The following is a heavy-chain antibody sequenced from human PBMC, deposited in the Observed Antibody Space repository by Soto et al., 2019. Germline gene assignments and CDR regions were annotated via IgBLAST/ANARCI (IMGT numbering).Heavy chain of an antibody. D-gene: IGHD3-22*01. Sequence: QVQLVESGGGVVQPGKSLRLYYAASRFTFSRYAMHWVRQAPGKGLEWVALISYDGSNEYYADSVKGRFTISRDNSKNTLYLQMNSLRAEDTAVYYCARDYSMVVVVPGYWGQGTLVTVSS. CDR2: ISYDGSNE. V-gene: IGHV3-30*03. CDR1: RFTFSRYA. CDR3: ARDYSMVVVVPGY. J-gene: IGHJ4*02.